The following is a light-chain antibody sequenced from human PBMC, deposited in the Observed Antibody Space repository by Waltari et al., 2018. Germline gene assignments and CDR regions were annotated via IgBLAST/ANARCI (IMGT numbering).Light chain of an antibody. J-gene: IGKJ4*01. CDR3: LQYNEWSPLT. Sequence: EIVMTQFPATLSVSPGDRATLSCRASQNVRTKLAWYQHRPGQPPRLLIHDASTRASDIPPRFSGRGSGTDFTLTISSLQSEDFAVYYCLQYNEWSPLTFGGGTQIDIK. CDR2: DAS. V-gene: IGKV3-15*01. CDR1: QNVRTK.